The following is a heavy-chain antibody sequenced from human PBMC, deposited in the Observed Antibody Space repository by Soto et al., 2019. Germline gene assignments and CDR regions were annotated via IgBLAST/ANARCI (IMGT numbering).Heavy chain of an antibody. CDR2: IRADNGNT. J-gene: IGHJ4*02. D-gene: IGHD6-19*01. CDR3: ARVVYGSGYYGN. V-gene: IGHV1-18*01. Sequence: QVQLVQSGAEVKKPGASVKVSCKASGYTFRTYGISWVRQAPGQGLEWMGWIRADNGNTDYAQNFQDRVTMTTDTSTSTAYMELRSLRSDDTAVYYCARVVYGSGYYGNWGQGTLVTVSS. CDR1: GYTFRTYG.